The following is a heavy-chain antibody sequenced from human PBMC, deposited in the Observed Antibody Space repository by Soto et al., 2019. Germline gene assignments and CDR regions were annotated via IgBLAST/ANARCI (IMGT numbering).Heavy chain of an antibody. V-gene: IGHV1-69*13. CDR2: IIPIFGTA. J-gene: IGHJ5*02. CDR3: ARDPVASITIFGVVIIRGWFDP. Sequence: SVKVSCKASGGTFSSYAISWVRQAPGQGLEWMGGIIPIFGTANYAQKFQGRVTITADESTSTAYMELSSLRSEDTAVYYCARDPVASITIFGVVIIRGWFDPWGQGTLVTVSS. CDR1: GGTFSSYA. D-gene: IGHD3-3*01.